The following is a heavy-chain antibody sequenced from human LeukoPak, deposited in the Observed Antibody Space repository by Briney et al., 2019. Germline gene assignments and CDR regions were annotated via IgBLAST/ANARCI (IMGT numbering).Heavy chain of an antibody. Sequence: ASVKVSCKASGYTFTSYGISWVRQAPGQGLEWMGWISAYNGNTNYAQKLQGRVTMTTDTSTSTAYMELRSLRSDDTAVYYCARDHPPYSSSWYGGAFDIWGQGTMVTVSS. V-gene: IGHV1-18*01. CDR2: ISAYNGNT. CDR3: ARDHPPYSSSWYGGAFDI. CDR1: GYTFTSYG. D-gene: IGHD6-13*01. J-gene: IGHJ3*02.